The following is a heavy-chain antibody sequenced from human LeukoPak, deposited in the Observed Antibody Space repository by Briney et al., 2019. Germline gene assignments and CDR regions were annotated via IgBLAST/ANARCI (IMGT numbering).Heavy chain of an antibody. J-gene: IGHJ4*02. CDR2: MNPSGGST. Sequence: ASVKVSCKASGYTFTSYYMHWVRQAPGQGLEWMGIMNPSGGSTSSAQKFQVRVTMTRDTSTCTIYMELKSLRFADTAAYYCARGGEDPPGDDWGQGTLVTVSS. CDR1: GYTFTSYY. CDR3: ARGGEDPPGDD. D-gene: IGHD3-16*01. V-gene: IGHV1-46*01.